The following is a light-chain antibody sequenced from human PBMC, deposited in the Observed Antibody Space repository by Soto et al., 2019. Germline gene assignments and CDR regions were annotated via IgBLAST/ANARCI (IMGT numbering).Light chain of an antibody. CDR1: SSDVGGYNY. J-gene: IGLJ1*01. CDR2: EVS. V-gene: IGLV2-14*01. CDR3: TSYTGSSTLYV. Sequence: QSALTQPASVSGSPGQSITISCTGTSSDVGGYNYVSWYQQHPGKAPKLMIYEVSNRPSGVSNRFSGSKSGNTASLTISGLQAEDEADYYCTSYTGSSTLYVFGTGTKRTVL.